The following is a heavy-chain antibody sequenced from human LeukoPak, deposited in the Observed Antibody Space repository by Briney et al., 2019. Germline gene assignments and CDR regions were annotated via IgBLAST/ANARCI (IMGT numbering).Heavy chain of an antibody. CDR2: IYSGGGT. Sequence: PGGSLRLSCAASGFTVSSNYMSWVRQAPGKGLEWVSVIYSGGGTYYADSVKGRFTISRDNSKNTVYLQMGSLSTEDTAVYYCARDTNREQDIWGQGTTVTVSS. V-gene: IGHV3-66*02. D-gene: IGHD3-3*01. CDR1: GFTVSSNY. CDR3: ARDTNREQDI. J-gene: IGHJ6*02.